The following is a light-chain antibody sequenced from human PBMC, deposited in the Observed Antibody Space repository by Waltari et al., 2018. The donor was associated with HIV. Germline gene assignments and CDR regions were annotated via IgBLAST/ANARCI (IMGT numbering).Light chain of an antibody. CDR3: QQSYSTPQT. CDR2: AAS. CDR1: QSISSY. Sequence: DIQMTQSPSSLSASVGDRVNITFRASQSISSYLNWYQQKPGKAPKLLIYAASSLQSGVPSRFSGSGSGTDFTLTISSLQPEDFATYYCQQSYSTPQTFGQGTKVEIK. V-gene: IGKV1-39*01. J-gene: IGKJ1*01.